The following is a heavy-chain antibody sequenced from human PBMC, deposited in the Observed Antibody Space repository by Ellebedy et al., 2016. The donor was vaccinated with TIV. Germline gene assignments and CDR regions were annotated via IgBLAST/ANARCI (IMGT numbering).Heavy chain of an antibody. D-gene: IGHD6-19*01. CDR1: GFTFNCCW. V-gene: IGHV3-7*01. Sequence: GESLKISCEASGFTFNCCWMRWVRQAPRKGLEWVAAINEDGSVKDYVDSVKGRFTISRDNAEKSLYLQMNSLRVEDTAVYYCTSEYTSGAWGQGTLVTVSS. J-gene: IGHJ5*02. CDR2: INEDGSVK. CDR3: TSEYTSGA.